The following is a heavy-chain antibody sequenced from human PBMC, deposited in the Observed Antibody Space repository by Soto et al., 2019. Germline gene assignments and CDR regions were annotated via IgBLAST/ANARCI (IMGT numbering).Heavy chain of an antibody. D-gene: IGHD2-15*01. CDR1: GGTFSSYT. CDR2: IIPILGIA. CDR3: ARPKTPYCSGGSCYTHYYYGMDV. V-gene: IGHV1-69*02. Sequence: QVQLVQSGAEVKKPGSSVKVSCKASGGTFSSYTISWVRQAPGQGLEWMGRIIPILGIANYAQKFQGRVPITADKSTSTAYMEMSSLRSEDTAVYYCARPKTPYCSGGSCYTHYYYGMDVWGQGTTVTVSS. J-gene: IGHJ6*02.